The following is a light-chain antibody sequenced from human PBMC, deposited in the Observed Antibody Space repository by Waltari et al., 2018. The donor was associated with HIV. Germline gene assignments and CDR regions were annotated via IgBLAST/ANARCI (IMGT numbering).Light chain of an antibody. CDR3: AAWDDSLNAVV. CDR2: SNN. V-gene: IGLV1-44*01. Sequence: QSVLTQPPSASGTPGQRVTISCSRSSSHIGSTTVNWYQQLPGTAPKLLIYSNNQRPSGVPDRFSGSKSGTSASLAISGLQSEDEADYYCAAWDDSLNAVVFGGGTKLTVL. CDR1: SSHIGSTT. J-gene: IGLJ2*01.